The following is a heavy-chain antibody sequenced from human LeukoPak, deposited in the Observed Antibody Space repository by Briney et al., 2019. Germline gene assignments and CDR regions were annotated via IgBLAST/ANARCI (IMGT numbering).Heavy chain of an antibody. CDR2: ISYDGSNK. CDR1: GFTFSSYG. D-gene: IGHD3-10*01. CDR3: AKPSLHYGSGSYYNY. J-gene: IGHJ4*02. V-gene: IGHV3-30*18. Sequence: GRSLRLSCAASGFTFSSYGMHWVRQAPGKGLEWVAVISYDGSNKYYADSVKGRFTISRGNSKNTLYLQMNSLRAEDTAVYYCAKPSLHYGSGSYYNYWGQGTLVTASS.